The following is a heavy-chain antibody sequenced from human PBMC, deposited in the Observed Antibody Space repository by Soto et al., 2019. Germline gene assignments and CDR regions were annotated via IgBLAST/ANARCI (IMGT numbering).Heavy chain of an antibody. J-gene: IGHJ4*02. V-gene: IGHV3-33*01. Sequence: QVQLVESGGGVVQPGRSLRLSCAASGFMFSNHGMHWVRQAPGKGLEWVAVIWSDGNNRYYADSVKGRFTISRDNSKNTLYRQMNSLRAEDTAVYYCVXGXXXNDEASDYWGQGTLVTVSS. CDR1: GFMFSNHG. CDR3: VXGXXXNDEASDY. CDR2: IWSDGNNR.